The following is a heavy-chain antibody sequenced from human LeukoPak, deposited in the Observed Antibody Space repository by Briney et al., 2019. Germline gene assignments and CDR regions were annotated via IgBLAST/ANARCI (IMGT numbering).Heavy chain of an antibody. CDR1: GFSLSDAY. CDR3: LAQYYFDY. J-gene: IGHJ4*02. D-gene: IGHD4-11*01. V-gene: IGHV3-15*01. Sequence: GGSLRLPCAASGFSLSDAYMSWVRQTPGKRVEWIGRIISKSDGGTTDYAAPVQGRFIISRDDSKGTLYLQLNSLTTDDTAVYYCLAQYYFDYWGRGTLVTVSS. CDR2: IISKSDGGTT.